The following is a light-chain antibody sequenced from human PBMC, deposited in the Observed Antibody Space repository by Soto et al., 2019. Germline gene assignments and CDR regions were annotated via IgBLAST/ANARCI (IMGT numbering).Light chain of an antibody. CDR3: QQYNSYST. J-gene: IGKJ1*01. CDR1: QGISTW. CDR2: DAS. Sequence: DIQMTQSPSTLSASVEDRVTITCRASQGISTWLAWYQQKPGKAPKLLIYDASSLESGVPSRFSGSGSGTEFTLTISSLQPDDFATYSCQQYNSYSTFGQGTKVEVK. V-gene: IGKV1-5*01.